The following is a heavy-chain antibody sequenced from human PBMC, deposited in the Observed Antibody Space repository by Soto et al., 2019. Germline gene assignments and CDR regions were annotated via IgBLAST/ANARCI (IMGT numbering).Heavy chain of an antibody. CDR3: AREIWDVYYFDY. CDR2: IYYSGST. V-gene: IGHV4-59*01. CDR1: GGSISSYY. D-gene: IGHD1-26*01. Sequence: SETLSLTCTVSGGSISSYYWSWIRQPPGKGLEWIGYIYYSGSTNYNPSLKSRVTISVDTSKNQFSLKLSSVTAADTAVYYCAREIWDVYYFDYWGQGTLVTVSS. J-gene: IGHJ4*02.